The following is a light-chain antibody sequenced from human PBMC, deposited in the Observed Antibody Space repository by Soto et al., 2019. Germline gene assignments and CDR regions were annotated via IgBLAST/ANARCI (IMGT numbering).Light chain of an antibody. Sequence: EIVMTQSPATLSVSPGERATLSCRASQSVSGNLAWYQQKPGQAPRLLIYGASTRATGIPARFSGSGSGTDFTLTISGLQSEDFAVYYCLQYHYWPPHTFGGGTKVDIK. CDR1: QSVSGN. CDR3: LQYHYWPPHT. V-gene: IGKV3-15*01. J-gene: IGKJ4*01. CDR2: GAS.